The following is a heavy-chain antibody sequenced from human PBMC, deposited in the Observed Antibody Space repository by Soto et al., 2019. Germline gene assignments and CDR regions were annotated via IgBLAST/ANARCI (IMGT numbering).Heavy chain of an antibody. CDR2: ISGKNGNT. CDR1: GYTFISHG. Sequence: QVQLVKSGVEVKKPGASVKVSCKASGYTFISHGISWVRQAPGQGLEWMGWISGKNGNTNYAQKLQGRVTMTTDTSTSTAYMELRSLRSDATAVYYCARVSSSIVVVPDYGMDVWGQGTTVTVSS. D-gene: IGHD2-15*01. J-gene: IGHJ6*02. V-gene: IGHV1-18*04. CDR3: ARVSSSIVVVPDYGMDV.